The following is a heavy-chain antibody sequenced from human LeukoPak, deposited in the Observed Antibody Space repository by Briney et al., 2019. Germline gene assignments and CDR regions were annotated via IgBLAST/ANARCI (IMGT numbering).Heavy chain of an antibody. CDR3: ARAVGDIVVVPAAAFDY. Sequence: ASVKVSCKASGYTFTGYYMHWVRQAPGQGLEWMGWINPNSGGTNYAQKFQGRVTMTRDKSISTAYMELSRLRSDDTAVYYCARAVGDIVVVPAAAFDYWGQGTLVTVSS. CDR2: INPNSGGT. J-gene: IGHJ4*02. CDR1: GYTFTGYY. V-gene: IGHV1-2*02. D-gene: IGHD2-2*01.